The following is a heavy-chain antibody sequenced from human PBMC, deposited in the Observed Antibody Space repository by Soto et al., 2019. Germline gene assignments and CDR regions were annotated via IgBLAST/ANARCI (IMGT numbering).Heavy chain of an antibody. V-gene: IGHV3-30*18. CDR2: ISYDGSNK. CDR1: GFTFSSYG. J-gene: IGHJ4*02. D-gene: IGHD3-3*01. Sequence: QVQLVESGGGVVQPGRSLRLSCAASGFTFSSYGMHWVRQAPGKGLEWVAVISYDGSNKYYADSVKGRFTISRDNSKNTLYLQMNSLRAEHTAVYYCAKDLDLYYFDYWGQGTLVTVSS. CDR3: AKDLDLYYFDY.